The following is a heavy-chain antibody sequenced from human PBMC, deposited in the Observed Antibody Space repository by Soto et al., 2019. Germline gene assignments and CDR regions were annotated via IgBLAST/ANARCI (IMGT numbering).Heavy chain of an antibody. Sequence: QVELVQSGVEVKKPGSSLKVSCKASGGTFTNYAFNWVRQAPGQWLAWMGGIIPFYDKANYAEKFLGRATITADRSTTTAYMELSSLTSDDTAVYFCAGGYGEFYYYAMDVWGRGTPVIVSS. V-gene: IGHV1-69*06. CDR1: GGTFTNYA. D-gene: IGHD3-10*01. CDR2: IIPFYDKA. J-gene: IGHJ6*02. CDR3: AGGYGEFYYYAMDV.